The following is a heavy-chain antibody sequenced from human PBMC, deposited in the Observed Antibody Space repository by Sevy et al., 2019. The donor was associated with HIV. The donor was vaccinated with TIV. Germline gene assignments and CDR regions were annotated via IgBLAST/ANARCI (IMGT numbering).Heavy chain of an antibody. CDR2: IKRDGSEK. J-gene: IGHJ6*02. D-gene: IGHD2-2*01. Sequence: GGSLRLSCAASGFSFSNYWMSWVRQAPGKGLEWVANIKRDGSEKYCVASVKGRFTISRDNAKTSLFLQMNSLRGEDTAVYYCARDCSSASCLWGMDAWGQGTTVTVSS. CDR1: GFSFSNYW. CDR3: ARDCSSASCLWGMDA. V-gene: IGHV3-7*03.